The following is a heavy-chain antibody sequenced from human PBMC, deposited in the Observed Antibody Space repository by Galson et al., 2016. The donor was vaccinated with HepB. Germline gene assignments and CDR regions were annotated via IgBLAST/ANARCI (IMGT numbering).Heavy chain of an antibody. Sequence: SVKVSCKASGYTFTAYGLSWVRQAPGQGLEWMGWISTYNGNTNYAHKLQDRVTMTTDTSSNTAYMELGRLNSEDTAIYYCATIRWNYDYYFDYWGQGTLVTVSS. D-gene: IGHD1-7*01. CDR2: ISTYNGNT. J-gene: IGHJ4*02. V-gene: IGHV1-18*01. CDR1: GYTFTAYG. CDR3: ATIRWNYDYYFDY.